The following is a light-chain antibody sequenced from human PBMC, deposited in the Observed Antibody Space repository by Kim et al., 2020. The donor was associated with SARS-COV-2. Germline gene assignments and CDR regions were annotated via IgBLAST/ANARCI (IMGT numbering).Light chain of an antibody. V-gene: IGLV3-1*01. Sequence: SVSPGQTAIISCSGDQLGHKFVSLFQQKPGQSPVLVIHEDNKRPSGIPERFSGSNSGNTATLTISGTQAMDEADYYCQAWDSSTAAFGGGTKVTVL. J-gene: IGLJ2*01. CDR1: QLGHKF. CDR2: EDN. CDR3: QAWDSSTAA.